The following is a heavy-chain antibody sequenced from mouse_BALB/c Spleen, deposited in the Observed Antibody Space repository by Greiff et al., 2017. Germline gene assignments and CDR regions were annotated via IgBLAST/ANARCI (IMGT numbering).Heavy chain of an antibody. V-gene: IGHV1-7*01. CDR3: ARFYYGHAMDY. CDR2: INPSTGYT. CDR1: GYTFTSYW. D-gene: IGHD1-2*01. J-gene: IGHJ4*01. Sequence: VQLQQSGAELAKPGASVKMSCKASGYTFTSYWMHWVKQRPGQGLEWIGYINPSTGYTEYNQKFKDKATLTADKSSSTAYMQLSSLTSEDSAVYYCARFYYGHAMDYWGQGTSVTVSS.